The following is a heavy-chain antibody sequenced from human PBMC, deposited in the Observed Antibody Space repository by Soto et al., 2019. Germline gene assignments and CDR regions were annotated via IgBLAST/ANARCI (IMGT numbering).Heavy chain of an antibody. J-gene: IGHJ5*02. CDR3: TTYHGDYNFDH. CDR2: FDPDEAET. D-gene: IGHD4-17*01. CDR1: GYTLNEVA. V-gene: IGHV1-24*01. Sequence: QVQLVQSGAEVKKPGASVKVSCKVSGYTLNEVAMHWVRQAPGKGLEWLGGFDPDEAETIYAQHFQGRVTMDEDTSTDTLYMELSSLRSEVTALYFCTTYHGDYNFDHWGQGTLVTVSS.